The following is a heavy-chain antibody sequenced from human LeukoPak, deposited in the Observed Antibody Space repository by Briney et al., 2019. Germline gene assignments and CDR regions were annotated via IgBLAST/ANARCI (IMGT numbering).Heavy chain of an antibody. Sequence: SETLSLTCTVSGGSISSHYWSWIRQPAGTGLEWIGRIYTSGSTNYNPPLKTRVTMSVDTSKNQFFLKLSSVTAADTAVYYCARDVVAAVGSFDYWGQGILVTVSS. CDR2: IYTSGST. D-gene: IGHD6-13*01. J-gene: IGHJ4*02. CDR1: GGSISSHY. CDR3: ARDVVAAVGSFDY. V-gene: IGHV4-4*07.